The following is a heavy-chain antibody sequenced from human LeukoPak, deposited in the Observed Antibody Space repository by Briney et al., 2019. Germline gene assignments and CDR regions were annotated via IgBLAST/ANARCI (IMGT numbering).Heavy chain of an antibody. CDR3: AREDIVVGGWFDP. CDR2: ISSSGSTI. Sequence: GGSLRLSCAASGFTFSNYYMSWIRQAPGEGLECVSYISSSGSTIYYADSVKGRFTISRAHAKNSLYRQMNSLRTEDTAVSFCAREDIVVGGWFDPWGQGTLVTVCS. V-gene: IGHV3-11*01. D-gene: IGHD2-15*01. CDR1: GFTFSNYY. J-gene: IGHJ5*02.